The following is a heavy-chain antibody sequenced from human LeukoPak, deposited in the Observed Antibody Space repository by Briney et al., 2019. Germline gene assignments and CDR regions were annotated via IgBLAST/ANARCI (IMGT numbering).Heavy chain of an antibody. CDR3: ARGRSPDGYKYYFDY. D-gene: IGHD5-24*01. Sequence: GGSLRLSCAASGFTVSDYYMSWIRQAPGKGLEWVSSISSSGTTIYYADSVKGRFTISRDNAKNSLYLQMNSLRAEDTAVYYCARGRSPDGYKYYFDYWGQGTLVTVSS. V-gene: IGHV3-11*01. J-gene: IGHJ4*02. CDR1: GFTVSDYY. CDR2: ISSSGTTI.